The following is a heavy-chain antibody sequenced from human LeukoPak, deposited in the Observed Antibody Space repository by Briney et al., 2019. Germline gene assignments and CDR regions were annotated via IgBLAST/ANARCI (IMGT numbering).Heavy chain of an antibody. J-gene: IGHJ4*02. CDR1: GFTVSSNY. CDR3: ARGGGVWGSYRPY. D-gene: IGHD3-16*02. Sequence: GGSLRLSCAASGFTVSSNYMSWVCQAPGKGLEWVSVIYSGGSTYYADSVKGRFTISRDNSKNTLYLQMNSLRAEDTAVYYCARGGGVWGSYRPYWGQGTLVTVSS. V-gene: IGHV3-53*01. CDR2: IYSGGST.